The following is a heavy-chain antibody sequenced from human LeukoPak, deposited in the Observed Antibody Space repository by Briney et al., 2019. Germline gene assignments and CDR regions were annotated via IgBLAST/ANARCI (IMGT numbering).Heavy chain of an antibody. D-gene: IGHD4-23*01. Sequence: SETLSLTCTVSGYSISSGYYWGWLRQPPGKGLEWIGSIYHSGSTYYNPSLKSRVTISVDRSKNQFSLKLSSVTAADTAVYYCARDKGDYGGNYAFDIWGQGTMVTVSS. J-gene: IGHJ3*02. CDR2: IYHSGST. CDR3: ARDKGDYGGNYAFDI. CDR1: GYSISSGYY. V-gene: IGHV4-38-2*02.